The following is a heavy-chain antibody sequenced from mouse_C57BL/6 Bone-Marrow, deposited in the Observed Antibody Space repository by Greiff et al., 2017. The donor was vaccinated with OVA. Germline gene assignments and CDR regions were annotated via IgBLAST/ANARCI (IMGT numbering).Heavy chain of an antibody. CDR2: INPSSGYT. Sequence: QVQLKQSGAELARPGASVKMSCKASGYTFTSYTMHWVKQRPGQGLEWIGYINPSSGYTKYNQKFKDKATLTADKSSSTAYMQLSSLTSEDSAVYYCARPTGTHVDYWGQGTTLTVSS. J-gene: IGHJ2*01. CDR3: ARPTGTHVDY. CDR1: GYTFTSYT. D-gene: IGHD4-1*02. V-gene: IGHV1-4*01.